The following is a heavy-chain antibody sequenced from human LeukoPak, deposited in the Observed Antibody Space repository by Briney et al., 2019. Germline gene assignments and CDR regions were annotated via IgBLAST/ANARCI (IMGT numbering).Heavy chain of an antibody. J-gene: IGHJ3*02. CDR2: IYYSGST. CDR1: GGSISSGVYY. D-gene: IGHD1-20*01. Sequence: PSETLSLTCTVSGGSISSGVYYWSWIRQPPGKGLEWIGYIYYSGSTYYNPSLKSRVTISVDTSKNQFSLKLSSVTAADTAVYYCAREVITGTPNAFDIWGQGTMVTVSS. V-gene: IGHV4-30-4*01. CDR3: AREVITGTPNAFDI.